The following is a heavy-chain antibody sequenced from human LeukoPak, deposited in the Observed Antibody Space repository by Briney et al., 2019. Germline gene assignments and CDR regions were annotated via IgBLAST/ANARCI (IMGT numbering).Heavy chain of an antibody. CDR1: GGSISSSNW. CDR2: IYHSGST. D-gene: IGHD6-13*01. CDR3: ARDVAAAGTAVDY. J-gene: IGHJ4*02. V-gene: IGHV4-4*02. Sequence: SETLSLTCAVSGGSISSSNWWSWVRQPPGKGLEWIGEIYHSGSTNYNPSLKSRVTISVDKSKNQFSLKLSSVTAADTAVYYCARDVAAAGTAVDYWGQGTLVTVSS.